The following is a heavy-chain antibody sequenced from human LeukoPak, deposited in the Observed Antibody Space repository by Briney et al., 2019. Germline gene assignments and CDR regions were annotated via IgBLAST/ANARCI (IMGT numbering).Heavy chain of an antibody. J-gene: IGHJ5*02. CDR1: GDFFSTYY. CDR3: ASLPVPGYSSSWYWFDP. Sequence: SETLSLTCTVSGDFFSTYYWSWIRQPAGKGLEWIGHIYSSGSTNYNPSLKSRVTISVDTSKNQFSLKLSSVTAADTAVYYCASLPVPGYSSSWYWFDPWGQGTLVTVSS. CDR2: IYSSGST. V-gene: IGHV4-4*07. D-gene: IGHD6-13*01.